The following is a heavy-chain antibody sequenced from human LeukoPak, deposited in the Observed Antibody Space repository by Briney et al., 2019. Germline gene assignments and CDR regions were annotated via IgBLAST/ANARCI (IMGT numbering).Heavy chain of an antibody. V-gene: IGHV3-30*02. Sequence: GGSLRLSCAASGFTFSSYGMHWVRQAPGKGLEWVAFIRYDGSNKYYADSVKGRFTISRDNSKNTLYLQMNSLRAEDTAVYYCAKIGSGTTGTTSDYWGQGTLVTVSS. J-gene: IGHJ4*02. CDR2: IRYDGSNK. CDR3: AKIGSGTTGTTSDY. CDR1: GFTFSSYG. D-gene: IGHD1-1*01.